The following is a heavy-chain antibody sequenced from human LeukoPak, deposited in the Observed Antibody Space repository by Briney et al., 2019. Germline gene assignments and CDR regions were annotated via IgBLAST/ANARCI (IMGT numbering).Heavy chain of an antibody. CDR3: ARVMPAASAFDY. D-gene: IGHD2-2*01. J-gene: IGHJ4*02. CDR1: GGSISSYY. Sequence: SETLSLTCTVSGGSISSYYWSWIRQPPGKGLEWIGYIYYSGSTNYNPSLKSRVTISVDRSKNQFSLKLSSVTAADTAVYYCARVMPAASAFDYWGQGTLVTVSS. CDR2: IYYSGST. V-gene: IGHV4-59*12.